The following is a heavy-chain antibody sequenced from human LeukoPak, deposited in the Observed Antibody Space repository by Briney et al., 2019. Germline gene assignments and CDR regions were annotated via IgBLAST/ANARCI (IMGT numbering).Heavy chain of an antibody. D-gene: IGHD2-15*01. CDR1: GVTFSNYW. CDR3: AKGVVAATPRWFDP. V-gene: IGHV3-23*01. Sequence: PGGSLRLSCAASGVTFSNYWMHWVRQAPGKGLEWVSAISGSGGSTYYATSVKGRFTISRDNSKNTLYLQMNSLRAEDTAVYYCAKGVVAATPRWFDPWGQGTLVTVSS. CDR2: ISGSGGST. J-gene: IGHJ5*02.